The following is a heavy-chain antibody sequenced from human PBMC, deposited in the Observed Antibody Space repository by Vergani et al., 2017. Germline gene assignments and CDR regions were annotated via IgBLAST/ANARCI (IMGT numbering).Heavy chain of an antibody. V-gene: IGHV3-23*01. CDR2: ISDSGGGT. D-gene: IGHD6-6*01. CDR1: GFTFSSYA. CDR3: AKEGIGARLFDY. J-gene: IGHJ4*02. Sequence: EVQLLESGGGLVQPGGSLRLSCAASGFTFSSYAMSWVRQAPGKGLEWVSTISDSGGGTSYADSVKGLFTISRDNSKNTLFLQMNSLRVEDTAIYYCAKEGIGARLFDYWGQGTLVTVSS.